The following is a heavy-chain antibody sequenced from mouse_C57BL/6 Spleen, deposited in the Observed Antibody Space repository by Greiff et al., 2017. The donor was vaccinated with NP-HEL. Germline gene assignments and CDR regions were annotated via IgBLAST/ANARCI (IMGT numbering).Heavy chain of an antibody. CDR3: TGYYYGSGYFDV. CDR2: IDPETGGT. CDR1: GYTFTDYE. Sequence: QVQLQQSGAELVRPGASVTLSCKASGYTFTDYEMHWVKQTPVHGLEWIGAIDPETGGTAYNQKFKGKAILTADKSSSTAYMELRSLTSEDSAVYYCTGYYYGSGYFDVWGTGTTVTVSS. V-gene: IGHV1-15*01. J-gene: IGHJ1*03. D-gene: IGHD1-1*01.